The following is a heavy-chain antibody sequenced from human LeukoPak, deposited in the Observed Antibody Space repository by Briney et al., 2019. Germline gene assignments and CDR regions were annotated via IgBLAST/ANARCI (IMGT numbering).Heavy chain of an antibody. CDR2: INPHSGGT. CDR3: ARVDGYCSSTSCYGFYYYMDV. D-gene: IGHD2-2*01. Sequence: ASVKVSCKASGYTFTGYYMHWVRQAPGQGLEWMGWINPHSGGTNYAPKFQGRVTMARDTSISTADMELSRLRSDDTAVYYCARVDGYCSSTSCYGFYYYMDVWGKGTTVTVSS. CDR1: GYTFTGYY. V-gene: IGHV1-2*02. J-gene: IGHJ6*03.